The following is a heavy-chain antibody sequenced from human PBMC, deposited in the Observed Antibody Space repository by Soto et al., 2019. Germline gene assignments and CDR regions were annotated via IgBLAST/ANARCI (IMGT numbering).Heavy chain of an antibody. CDR1: GFTFNTYW. CDR3: ARDKGSLDY. J-gene: IGHJ4*02. V-gene: IGHV3-7*03. CDR2: IKPDGSET. Sequence: GGSLRLSCAASGFTFNTYWMTWVRQAPGQGLEWVANIKPDGSETYYLDSVKGRLTISRDNAKNSLYLQMNSLRAEDTAVYYCARDKGSLDYWGQGTLVTVSA.